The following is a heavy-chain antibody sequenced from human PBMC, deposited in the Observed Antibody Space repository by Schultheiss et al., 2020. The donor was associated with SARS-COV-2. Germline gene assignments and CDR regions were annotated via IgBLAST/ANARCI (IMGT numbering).Heavy chain of an antibody. CDR2: INPSGGST. D-gene: IGHD2-2*01. CDR3: ARGPGYCSSTSCRNFYYFDY. J-gene: IGHJ4*02. Sequence: GESLKISCKASGYTFTSYYMHWVRQAPGQGLEWMGIINPSGGSTSYAQKFQGRVTMTRDTSTSTVYMELSSLRSEDTAVYYCARGPGYCSSTSCRNFYYFDYWGQGTLVTVSS. V-gene: IGHV1-46*01. CDR1: GYTFTSYY.